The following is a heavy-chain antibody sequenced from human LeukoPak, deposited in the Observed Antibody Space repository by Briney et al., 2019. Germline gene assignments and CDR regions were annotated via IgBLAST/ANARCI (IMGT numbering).Heavy chain of an antibody. Sequence: GGSLRLSCAASGFTFDDYAMHWVRQAPGKGLEWVSGISWNSGSIGYADSMKGRFTISRDNAKNSLYLQMNSLRAEDTALYYCAKDLIPAAGEYYYYGMDVWGQGTTVTVSS. J-gene: IGHJ6*02. D-gene: IGHD2-2*01. CDR1: GFTFDDYA. CDR3: AKDLIPAAGEYYYYGMDV. CDR2: ISWNSGSI. V-gene: IGHV3-9*01.